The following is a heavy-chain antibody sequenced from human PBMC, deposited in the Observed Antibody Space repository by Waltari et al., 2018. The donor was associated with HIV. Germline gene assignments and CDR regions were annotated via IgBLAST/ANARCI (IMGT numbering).Heavy chain of an antibody. Sequence: QVQLVQSGAEVKKPGASVKVSCKVSGYTLTELSIQWVRQAPGKGLEWMGGFDPEDGETIYTKKFEGRVTMTEDTSTDTAYMELSSLRSEDTAVYYCATDPMPDSSGYCSYWGQGTLVTVSS. CDR3: ATDPMPDSSGYCSY. V-gene: IGHV1-24*01. D-gene: IGHD3-22*01. J-gene: IGHJ4*02. CDR2: FDPEDGET. CDR1: GYTLTELS.